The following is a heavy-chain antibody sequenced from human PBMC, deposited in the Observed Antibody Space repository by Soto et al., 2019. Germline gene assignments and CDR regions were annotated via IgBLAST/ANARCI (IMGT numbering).Heavy chain of an antibody. J-gene: IGHJ4*02. CDR3: ARTLSGGFDY. Sequence: SETLSLTCTVSGGSISSYYWSWIRQPPGKGLEWIGYIYYSGSTNYNPSLMSRVSISLDTSKSQFSLNLNSVTAADTAVYYCARTLSGGFDYWGQGTLVTVSS. CDR2: IYYSGST. CDR1: GGSISSYY. V-gene: IGHV4-59*12.